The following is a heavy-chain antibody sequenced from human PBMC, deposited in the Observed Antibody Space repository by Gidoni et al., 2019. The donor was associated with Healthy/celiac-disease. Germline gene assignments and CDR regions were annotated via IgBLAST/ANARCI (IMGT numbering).Heavy chain of an antibody. V-gene: IGHV4-34*01. CDR2: INHSGST. Sequence: QVQLQQWGAGLLKPSETLSLTCAVYGGSFSGYYWSWIRQPPGKGLEWIGEINHSGSTNYNPSLKSRVTISVDTSKNQFSLKLSSVTAADTAVYYCARGHRVYYYYGMDVWGQGTTVTVSS. J-gene: IGHJ6*02. CDR1: GGSFSGYY. CDR3: ARGHRVYYYYGMDV.